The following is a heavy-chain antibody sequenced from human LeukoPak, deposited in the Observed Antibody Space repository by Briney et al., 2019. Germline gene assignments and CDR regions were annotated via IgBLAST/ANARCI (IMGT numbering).Heavy chain of an antibody. Sequence: GGSLRLSCAASGFTFSSYEMNWVRQAPGKGLEWVSYISSSGSTIYYADSVKGRFTISRDNSKNTLYLQMNSLRAEDTAVYYCAVLQTFDIWGQGTMVTVSS. CDR1: GFTFSSYE. J-gene: IGHJ3*02. D-gene: IGHD2/OR15-2a*01. CDR2: ISSSGSTI. CDR3: AVLQTFDI. V-gene: IGHV3-48*03.